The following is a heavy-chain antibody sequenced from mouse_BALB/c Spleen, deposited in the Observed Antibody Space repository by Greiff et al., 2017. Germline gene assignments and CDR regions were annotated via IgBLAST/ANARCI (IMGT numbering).Heavy chain of an antibody. CDR1: GFNIKDTY. J-gene: IGHJ3*01. Sequence: VQLQQSGAELVKPGASVKLSCTASGFNIKDTYMHWVKQRPEQGLEWIGRIDPANGNTKYDPKFQGKATITATTSSNTAYLQLSSLTSEDTAVYYCASRTGTSWFAYWGQGTVVTVSA. CDR2: IDPANGNT. CDR3: ASRTGTSWFAY. V-gene: IGHV14-3*02. D-gene: IGHD4-1*01.